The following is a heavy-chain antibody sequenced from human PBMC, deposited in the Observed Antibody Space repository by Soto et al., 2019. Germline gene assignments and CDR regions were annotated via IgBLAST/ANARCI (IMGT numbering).Heavy chain of an antibody. CDR1: GFTVSSNY. D-gene: IGHD4-17*01. CDR2: IYSGGST. CDR3: ARDNYGDYRGFDY. J-gene: IGHJ4*02. V-gene: IGHV3-53*02. Sequence: EVQLVETGGGLIQPGGSLRLSCAASGFTVSSNYMSWVRQAPGKGLEWVSVIYSGGSTYYADSVKGRFTISRDNSKNTLYLQINSLRAEDTAVYYCARDNYGDYRGFDYWGQGTLVTVSS.